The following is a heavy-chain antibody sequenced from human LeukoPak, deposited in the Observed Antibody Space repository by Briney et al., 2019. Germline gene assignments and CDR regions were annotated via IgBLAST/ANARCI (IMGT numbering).Heavy chain of an antibody. CDR3: ARALYCSSTSCGGFDP. V-gene: IGHV4-34*01. J-gene: IGHJ5*02. CDR1: GGSFSGYY. D-gene: IGHD2-2*01. CDR2: INHSGST. Sequence: SETLSLTCAVYGGSFSGYYWSWIRQPPGKGLEWIGEINHSGSTNYNPSLKSRVTISEDTSKNQFSLKLSSVTAADTAVYYCARALYCSSTSCGGFDPWGQGTLVTVSS.